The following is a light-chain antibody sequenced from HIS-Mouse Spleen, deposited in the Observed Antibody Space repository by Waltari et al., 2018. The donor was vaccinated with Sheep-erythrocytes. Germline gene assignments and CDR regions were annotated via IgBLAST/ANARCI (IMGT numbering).Light chain of an antibody. V-gene: IGLV2-11*01. CDR2: DVS. CDR1: SSDVGGYNY. Sequence: QSALTQPRSVSGSPGQSVTISCTGTSSDVGGYNYVSWYQQYPGNAPKLMIYDVSKRPSGVPDRFSGSKSSNTASLTISGLQAEDEADYYCCSYAGSYNHVFATGTKVTVL. CDR3: CSYAGSYNHV. J-gene: IGLJ1*01.